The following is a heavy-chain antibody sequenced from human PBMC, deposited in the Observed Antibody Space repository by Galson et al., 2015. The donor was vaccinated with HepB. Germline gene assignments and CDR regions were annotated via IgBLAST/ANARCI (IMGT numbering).Heavy chain of an antibody. CDR2: INHSGST. V-gene: IGHV4-34*01. Sequence: ETLSLTCAVYGGSFSGYYWSWIRQPPGKGLEWIGEINHSGSTNYNPSLKSRVTISVDTSKNQFSLKLSSVTAADTAVYYCARMLSYDILTGYPIYYYYYMDVWGKGTTVTVSS. D-gene: IGHD3-9*01. CDR1: GGSFSGYY. J-gene: IGHJ6*03. CDR3: ARMLSYDILTGYPIYYYYYMDV.